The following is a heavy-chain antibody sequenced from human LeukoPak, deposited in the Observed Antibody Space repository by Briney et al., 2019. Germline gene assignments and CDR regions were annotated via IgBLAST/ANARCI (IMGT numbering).Heavy chain of an antibody. D-gene: IGHD6-13*01. J-gene: IGHJ4*02. Sequence: GGSLRLSCAASGFTFSSYAMSWVRQAPGKGLEWVSAISGSGGSTYYADSVKGRFTISRDNSKNTLYLQMNSLRAEDTAVYYCAKDVSWRYSSSWYEYWGQGTLVTVSS. V-gene: IGHV3-23*01. CDR2: ISGSGGST. CDR3: AKDVSWRYSSSWYEY. CDR1: GFTFSSYA.